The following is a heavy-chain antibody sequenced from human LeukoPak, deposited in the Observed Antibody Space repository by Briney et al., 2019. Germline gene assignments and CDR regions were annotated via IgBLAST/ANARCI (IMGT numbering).Heavy chain of an antibody. D-gene: IGHD6-6*01. CDR1: GGSISSYY. CDR3: ARQSIAARRAFDI. V-gene: IGHV4-59*08. Sequence: PSETLSLTCGVSGGSISSYYWSWIRQPPGKGLEYIGYSYYSGSTDYNPSLKSRVTISVDTSNQFSLMLTSVTAADTAVYYCARQSIAARRAFDIWGQGTMVTVSS. CDR2: SYYSGST. J-gene: IGHJ3*02.